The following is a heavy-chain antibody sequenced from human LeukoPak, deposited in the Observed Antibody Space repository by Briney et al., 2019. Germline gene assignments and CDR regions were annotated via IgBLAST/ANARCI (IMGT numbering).Heavy chain of an antibody. Sequence: PSETLSLTCSVSGVSISSSNFYWGWIRQPPGKGLEWIGSIYYTGNTYYNASLKSRVTISIDTSKNQFSLKLTSVTAADTAVYYCAKQTGSGLFILPGGQGTLVTVSS. J-gene: IGHJ4*02. CDR2: IYYTGNT. CDR1: GVSISSSNFY. V-gene: IGHV4-39*01. CDR3: AKQTGSGLFILP. D-gene: IGHD3/OR15-3a*01.